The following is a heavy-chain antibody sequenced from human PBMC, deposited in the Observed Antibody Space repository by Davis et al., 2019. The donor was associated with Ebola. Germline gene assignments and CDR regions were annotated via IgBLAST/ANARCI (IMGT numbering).Heavy chain of an antibody. Sequence: SVKVSCKASGFTFTSSAVQWVRQARGQRLEWIGWIVVGSGNTNYAQKFQERVTITRDMSTSTAYMELSSLRSEDTAVYYCAAPGGYSYGSDRRNYYYYYMDVWGKGTTVTVSS. J-gene: IGHJ6*03. D-gene: IGHD5-18*01. V-gene: IGHV1-58*01. CDR3: AAPGGYSYGSDRRNYYYYYMDV. CDR1: GFTFTSSA. CDR2: IVVGSGNT.